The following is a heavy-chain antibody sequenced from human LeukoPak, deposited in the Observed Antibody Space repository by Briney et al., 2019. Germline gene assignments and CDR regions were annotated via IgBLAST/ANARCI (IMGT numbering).Heavy chain of an antibody. CDR1: GYTFTGYY. D-gene: IGHD2-15*01. J-gene: IGHJ4*02. V-gene: IGHV1-2*02. CDR2: INPNSGGT. Sequence: ASVKVSCKASGYTFTGYYMHWVRQAPGQGLEWMGWINPNSGGTNYAQKFQGRVTMTRNTSISTAYMELSSLRSEDTAVYYCARGRYCSGGSCSILDYWGQGTLVTVSS. CDR3: ARGRYCSGGSCSILDY.